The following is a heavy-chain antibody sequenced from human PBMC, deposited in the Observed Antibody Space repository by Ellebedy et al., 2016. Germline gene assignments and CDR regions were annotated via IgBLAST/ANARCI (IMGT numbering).Heavy chain of an antibody. CDR1: GFAFSDYP. V-gene: IGHV3-48*01. CDR2: IGKGGSDI. Sequence: GESLKISXAASGFAFSDYPMNWVRQPPGKGLEWVSFIGKGGSDISYADSVKGRFTISRDNAKNSLYLQINSLRVDDTAVYYCARDPPSINTGTWGWGQGTLVTVSS. D-gene: IGHD7-27*01. CDR3: ARDPPSINTGTWG. J-gene: IGHJ4*02.